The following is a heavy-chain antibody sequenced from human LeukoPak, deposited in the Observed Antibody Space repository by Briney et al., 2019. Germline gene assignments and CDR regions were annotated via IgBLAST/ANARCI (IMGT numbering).Heavy chain of an antibody. V-gene: IGHV3-30*03. J-gene: IGHJ4*02. CDR2: ISYDGSNK. CDR3: ARGVVLRYFDR. CDR1: GFTFSSYG. Sequence: GGSLRLSCAASGFTFSSYGMHWVRQAPGKGLEWVAVISYDGSNKYYADSVKGRFTISRDNAKNSLYLQMNSLRAGDTAVYYCARGVVLRYFDRWGQGTLVTVSS. D-gene: IGHD3-9*01.